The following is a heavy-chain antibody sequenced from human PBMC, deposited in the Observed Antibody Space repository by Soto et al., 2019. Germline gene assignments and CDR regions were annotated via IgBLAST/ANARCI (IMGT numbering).Heavy chain of an antibody. CDR1: GFTVSSSA. J-gene: IGHJ6*02. Sequence: EVQLLESGGGLVQPGGSLRLSCVISGFTVSSSAMTWVRQAPGKGLEWVSTLSAGGSTYFAASVKGRFTISRNSSANTLYLQMGSLKAEDTAVYYCARDQLILPAHDFFYGSDVWGQGAKVTVSS. D-gene: IGHD2-21*02. CDR2: LSAGGST. V-gene: IGHV3-23*01. CDR3: ARDQLILPAHDFFYGSDV.